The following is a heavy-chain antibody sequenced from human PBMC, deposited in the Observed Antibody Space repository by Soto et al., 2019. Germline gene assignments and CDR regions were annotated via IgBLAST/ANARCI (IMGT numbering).Heavy chain of an antibody. CDR3: ARGRVGTAYFDY. J-gene: IGHJ4*02. CDR1: GFTFTRYS. V-gene: IGHV3-21*06. CDR2: ISSTTNYI. D-gene: IGHD2-21*02. Sequence: PGGSLRLSCAASGFTFTRYSMNWVRQAPGKGLECVSSISSTTNYIYCGDSMKGRFTISRDNAKNSLYLQMNSLRDDDTAVYYCARGRVGTAYFDYWGQGALVTVYS.